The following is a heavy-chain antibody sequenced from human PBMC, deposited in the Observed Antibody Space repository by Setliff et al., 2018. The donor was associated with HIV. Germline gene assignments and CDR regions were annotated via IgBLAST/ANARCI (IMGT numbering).Heavy chain of an antibody. D-gene: IGHD3-16*02. CDR3: ARVPPLKAFGGVISLYYFDY. J-gene: IGHJ4*02. V-gene: IGHV4-59*12. CDR1: GGSIRSDY. Sequence: SETLSLTCTVSGGSIRSDYWSWIRQPPGKGLEWIGYSHHSGVTSYNPSLHSRVIIAVDTSRNQFSLKLSSVTAADTAVYYCARVPPLKAFGGVISLYYFDYWGQGTLVTVS. CDR2: SHHSGVT.